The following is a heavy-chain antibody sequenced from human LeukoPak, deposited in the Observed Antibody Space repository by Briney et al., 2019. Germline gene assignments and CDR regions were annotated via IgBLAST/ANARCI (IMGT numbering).Heavy chain of an antibody. CDR1: GGTFNRYV. J-gene: IGHJ4*02. Sequence: GASVKVSCKASGGTFNRYVISWVRQAPGQGLEWMGWINTNTGNPTYAQGFTGRFVFSLDTSVSTAYLQISSLKAEDTAVYYCARAGGGMVYATPQIDYWGQGTLVTVSS. V-gene: IGHV7-4-1*02. D-gene: IGHD2-8*01. CDR3: ARAGGGMVYATPQIDY. CDR2: INTNTGNP.